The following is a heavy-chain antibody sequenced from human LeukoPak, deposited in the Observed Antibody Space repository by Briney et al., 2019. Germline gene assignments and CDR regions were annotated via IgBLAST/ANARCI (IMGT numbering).Heavy chain of an antibody. Sequence: PGGSLRLSCAASGFTFSNAWMSWVRQAPGKGLEWVGRIKSKTDGGTTDYAAPVKGRFTISRDDSKNTLYLQMNSLKTEDTAVYYCAKGGYSSGYYFDYWGQGTLVTVSS. J-gene: IGHJ4*02. D-gene: IGHD5-18*01. CDR1: GFTFSNAW. CDR3: AKGGYSSGYYFDY. CDR2: IKSKTDGGTT. V-gene: IGHV3-15*01.